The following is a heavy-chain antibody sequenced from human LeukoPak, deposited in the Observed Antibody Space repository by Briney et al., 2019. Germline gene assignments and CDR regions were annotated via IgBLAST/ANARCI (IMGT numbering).Heavy chain of an antibody. CDR3: ARGLNVLD. CDR2: MWYDGSKI. Sequence: GGSLRLSCAASGFNFNSYGMHWVRQAPGKGLEWVAVMWYDGSKIYYAESVNGRFTISRDNSKNTLYLQMNSLRAEDTAVYYCARGLNVLDWGQGTLVTASS. CDR1: GFNFNSYG. D-gene: IGHD3-16*01. J-gene: IGHJ4*02. V-gene: IGHV3-33*01.